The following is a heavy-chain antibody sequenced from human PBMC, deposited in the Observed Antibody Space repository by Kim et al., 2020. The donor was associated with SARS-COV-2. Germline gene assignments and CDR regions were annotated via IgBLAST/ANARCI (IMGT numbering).Heavy chain of an antibody. CDR3: ASHRDGYNAIGYYFDY. CDR1: GFTFSSYA. CDR2: ISYDGSNK. Sequence: GGSLRLSCEASGFTFSSYAMHWVRQAPGKGLEWVAVISYDGSNKYYADSVKGRFTISRDNSKNTLYLQMNSLRAEDTAVYYCASHRDGYNAIGYYFDYWGQGTLVTVSS. D-gene: IGHD5-12*01. V-gene: IGHV3-30*04. J-gene: IGHJ4*02.